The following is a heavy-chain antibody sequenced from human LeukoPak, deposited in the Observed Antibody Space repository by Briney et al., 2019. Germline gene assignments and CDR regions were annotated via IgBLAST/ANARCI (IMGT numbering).Heavy chain of an antibody. CDR2: ISTAGDT. D-gene: IGHD4-17*01. J-gene: IGHJ4*02. CDR1: GFPFSTSD. CDR3: ARDQNSGDYGGDY. V-gene: IGHV3-13*01. Sequence: GGSLRLSCAASGFPFSTSDMHWVRQATGKVLEWVSAISTAGDTYYRGSLKGRFTISRENAKNSLYLQMNSLRAGDTAVYYCARDQNSGDYGGDYWGQGTLVTVSS.